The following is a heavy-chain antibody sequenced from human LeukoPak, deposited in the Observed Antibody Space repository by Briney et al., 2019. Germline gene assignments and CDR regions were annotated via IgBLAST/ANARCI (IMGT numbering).Heavy chain of an antibody. D-gene: IGHD4-17*01. J-gene: IGHJ4*02. CDR2: ISGSGGST. V-gene: IGHV3-23*01. CDR3: AKMEAWTTVTGSGVDY. CDR1: GFTFSSYA. Sequence: GGSLRLSCAASGFTFSSYAMSWVRQAPGKGLEWVSGISGSGGSTYYADSVKGRFTISRDNSKNTLYLQMNSLRAEDTAVHYCAKMEAWTTVTGSGVDYWGQGTPVTVSS.